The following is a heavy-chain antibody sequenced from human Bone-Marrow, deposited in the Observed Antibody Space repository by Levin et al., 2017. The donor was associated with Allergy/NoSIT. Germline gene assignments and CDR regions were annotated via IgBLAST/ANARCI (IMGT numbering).Heavy chain of an antibody. D-gene: IGHD4-23*01. V-gene: IGHV4-59*01. CDR2: IYYSGST. CDR1: GGSISSYY. Sequence: SETLSLTCTVSGGSISSYYWSWIRQPPGKGLEWIGYIYYSGSTNYNPSLKSRVTISVDTSKNQFSLKLSSVTAADTAVYYCASVDYGGNYVDYWGQGTLVTVSS. CDR3: ASVDYGGNYVDY. J-gene: IGHJ4*02.